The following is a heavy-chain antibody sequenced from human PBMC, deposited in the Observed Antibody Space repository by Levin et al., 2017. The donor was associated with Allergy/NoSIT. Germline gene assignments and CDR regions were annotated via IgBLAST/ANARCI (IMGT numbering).Heavy chain of an antibody. CDR2: ISSSSSYI. D-gene: IGHD4-17*01. CDR3: ARDGPLTVTDY. J-gene: IGHJ4*02. Sequence: GGSLRLSCAASGFTFSSYSMNWVRQAPGKGLEWVSSISSSSSYIYYADSVKGRFTISRDNAKNSLYLQMNSLRAEDTAVYYCARDGPLTVTDYWGQGTLVTVSS. V-gene: IGHV3-21*01. CDR1: GFTFSSYS.